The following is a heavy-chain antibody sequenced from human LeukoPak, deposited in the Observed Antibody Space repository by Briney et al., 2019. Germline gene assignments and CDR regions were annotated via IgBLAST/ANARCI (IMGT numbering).Heavy chain of an antibody. CDR3: ARSSYSSSSSV. CDR1: GFTFSGFW. CDR2: INSDGSEG. D-gene: IGHD6-6*01. J-gene: IGHJ3*01. V-gene: IGHV3-7*03. Sequence: AGGSLRLSCAVSGFTFSGFWMSWSCQAPGKGLEWVASINSDGSEGYYADVVKGRFTISRDNAKNSLYLQINSLRAEDTAVYYCARSSYSSSSSVWGQGTMVTVSS.